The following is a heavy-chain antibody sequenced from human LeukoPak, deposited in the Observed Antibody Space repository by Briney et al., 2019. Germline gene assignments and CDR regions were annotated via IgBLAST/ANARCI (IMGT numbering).Heavy chain of an antibody. D-gene: IGHD3-10*01. CDR1: GFTFSSYW. CDR3: ARIPGGSGSQYDY. V-gene: IGHV3-74*01. J-gene: IGHJ4*02. Sequence: GGSLRLSCAASGFTFSSYWMHWVRQAPGKGLVWVSRINSDGSSTFYADSVEGRFTTSRDNAEHTVYLQMNSLRADDTAVYYCARIPGGSGSQYDYWGQGTLVIVSS. CDR2: INSDGSST.